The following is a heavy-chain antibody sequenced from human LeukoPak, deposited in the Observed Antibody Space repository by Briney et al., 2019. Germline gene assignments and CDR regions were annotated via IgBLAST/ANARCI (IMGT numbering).Heavy chain of an antibody. V-gene: IGHV3-53*01. Sequence: GGSLRLSCAASGFTVNSNYMSWVRQAPGKGLEWVSVIYSGGSTYYADSVKGRFTISRDNSKNTLYLQMNSLRAEDTAVYYCASFPFYDSSGSPPDYWGQGTLVTVSS. CDR3: ASFPFYDSSGSPPDY. J-gene: IGHJ4*02. CDR1: GFTVNSNY. CDR2: IYSGGST. D-gene: IGHD3-22*01.